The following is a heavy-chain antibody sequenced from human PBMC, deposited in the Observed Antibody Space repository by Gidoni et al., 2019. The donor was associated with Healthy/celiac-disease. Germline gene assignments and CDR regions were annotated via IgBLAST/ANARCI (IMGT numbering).Heavy chain of an antibody. CDR3: ARGPHYYAPFDY. V-gene: IGHV1-3*01. CDR1: GYTFTSYA. D-gene: IGHD1-26*01. Sequence: QVQLVQSGAEVKKPGASVKVSCKASGYTFTSYAMHWVRQAPGQRLEWMGWINAGNGNTKYSQKFQGRVTITRDTSASTAYMELSSLRSEDTAVYYCARGPHYYAPFDYWGQGTLVTVSS. J-gene: IGHJ4*02. CDR2: INAGNGNT.